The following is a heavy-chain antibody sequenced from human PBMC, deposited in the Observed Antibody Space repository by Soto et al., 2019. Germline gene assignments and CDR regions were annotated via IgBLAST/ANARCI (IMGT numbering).Heavy chain of an antibody. V-gene: IGHV4-34*01. J-gene: IGHJ1*01. D-gene: IGHD6-13*01. Sequence: PSETLSLTCAVYGGSFSGYYWSWIRQPPGKGLEWIGEINHSGSTNYNPSLKSRVTISVDTSKNQFSLKLSSVTAADTAVYYCARGQSSWPNPKYFQHWGQGTLVTVSS. CDR2: INHSGST. CDR1: GGSFSGYY. CDR3: ARGQSSWPNPKYFQH.